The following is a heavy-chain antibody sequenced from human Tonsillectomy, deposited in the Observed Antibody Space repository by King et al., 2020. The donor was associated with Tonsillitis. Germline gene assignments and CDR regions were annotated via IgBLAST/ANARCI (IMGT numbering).Heavy chain of an antibody. CDR1: GFTFNTYG. CDR2: ISYDGSNQ. Sequence: VQLVESGGGVVQPGRSLILSCAASGFTFNTYGMHWVRQAPGKGLEWVAVISYDGSNQYSADSVKGRFTISRDNSKNMLFLQMNSLRPEDTAVYYCAKDAGLXNYYXDLWGXGTLVTVSS. V-gene: IGHV3-30*18. CDR3: AKDAGLXNYYXDL. J-gene: IGHJ2*01. D-gene: IGHD3/OR15-3a*01.